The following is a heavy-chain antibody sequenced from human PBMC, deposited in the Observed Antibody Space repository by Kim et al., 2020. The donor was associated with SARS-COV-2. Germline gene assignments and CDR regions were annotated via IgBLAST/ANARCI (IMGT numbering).Heavy chain of an antibody. J-gene: IGHJ5*02. CDR3: ARHVCSSTRCYMYNWFDP. D-gene: IGHD2-2*01. Sequence: SRVTISVDTSKNQYSLKLGSVTAADTAVYYCARHVCSSTRCYMYNWFDPWGQGTLVTVSS. V-gene: IGHV4-39*01.